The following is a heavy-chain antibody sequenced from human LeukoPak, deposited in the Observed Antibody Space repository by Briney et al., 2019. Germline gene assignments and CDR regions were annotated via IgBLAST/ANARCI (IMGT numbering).Heavy chain of an antibody. J-gene: IGHJ4*02. V-gene: IGHV1-8*01. CDR3: ARRVWFGELGYSDY. D-gene: IGHD3-10*01. CDR1: GYTFTSYD. CDR2: MNPTSGNT. Sequence: ASVKVSCKSSGYTFTSYDINWVQQATGQGLEWMGWMNPTSGNTGYAQKFQGRVTMTRNTSIGTAYMELSSLRSEDTAVYYCARRVWFGELGYSDYWGQGTLVTVSS.